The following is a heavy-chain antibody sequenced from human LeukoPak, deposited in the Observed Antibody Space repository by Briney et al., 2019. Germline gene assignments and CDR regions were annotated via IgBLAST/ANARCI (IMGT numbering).Heavy chain of an antibody. D-gene: IGHD6-19*01. V-gene: IGHV3-23*01. CDR1: GFTFSSYA. J-gene: IGHJ5*02. Sequence: PGGSLRLSCAASGFTFSSYAMSWVRQAPGKGLEWVSATSGSGGSTYYADSVKGRFTISRDNSKNTLSLQMNSLRAEDTAVYFCAKHSSAWYLNWFDPWGQGTLVTVSS. CDR3: AKHSSAWYLNWFDP. CDR2: TSGSGGST.